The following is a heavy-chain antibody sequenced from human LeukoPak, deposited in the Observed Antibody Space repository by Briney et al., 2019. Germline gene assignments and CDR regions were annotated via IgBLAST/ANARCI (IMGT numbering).Heavy chain of an antibody. J-gene: IGHJ6*02. CDR1: GFTFSSYA. CDR2: ISYDGSNK. V-gene: IGHV3-30-3*01. CDR3: AKEIRISYYYGMDV. D-gene: IGHD3-3*01. Sequence: TGGSLRLSCAASGFTFSSYAMHWVRQAPGKGLEWVAVISYDGSNKYYADSVKGRFTISRDNSKNTLYLQMNSLRAEDTALYYCAKEIRISYYYGMDVWGQGTTVTVSS.